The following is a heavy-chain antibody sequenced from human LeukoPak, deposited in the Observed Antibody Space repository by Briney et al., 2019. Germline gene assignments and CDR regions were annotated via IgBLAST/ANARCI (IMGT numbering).Heavy chain of an antibody. CDR1: GDSISTINW. CDR2: INHSGTT. D-gene: IGHD6-13*01. CDR3: AKIGFSSSWSEFDN. Sequence: SETLSLTCTVSGDSISTINWWSWVRQPPGKGLEWIGEINHSGTTYYNPSLKSRVTMSVDTSKKQFSLKLTSLTAADTAVYYCAKIGFSSSWSEFDNWGQGNLVTVSS. V-gene: IGHV4-4*02. J-gene: IGHJ4*02.